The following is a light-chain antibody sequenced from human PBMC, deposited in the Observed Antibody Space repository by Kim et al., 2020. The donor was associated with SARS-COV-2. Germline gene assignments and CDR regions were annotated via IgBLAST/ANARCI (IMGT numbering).Light chain of an antibody. V-gene: IGKV1-9*01. CDR2: AAS. Sequence: SASRGDRVTITCRASQGISSFLAWFQQKPGKAPEHLIYAASTLQSGVPSRFSGSGSGTEHSLTITGLQPEDFATYFCQQFQSYPYTFGQGTKLEI. J-gene: IGKJ2*01. CDR1: QGISSF. CDR3: QQFQSYPYT.